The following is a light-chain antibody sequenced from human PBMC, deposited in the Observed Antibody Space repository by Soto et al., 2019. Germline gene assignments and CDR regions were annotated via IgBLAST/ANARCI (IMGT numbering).Light chain of an antibody. V-gene: IGKV3-15*01. CDR2: GAS. J-gene: IGKJ1*01. CDR3: QQYGSSRGT. CDR1: QSVSSN. Sequence: IVMTHAPATLSVSPGERAALSCRASQSVSSNLAWYQQKPGQAPRLLIYGASTRATGIPARFSGSGSGTEFTLTISSLQSEDFAVYYCQQYGSSRGTFGQGTKVDIK.